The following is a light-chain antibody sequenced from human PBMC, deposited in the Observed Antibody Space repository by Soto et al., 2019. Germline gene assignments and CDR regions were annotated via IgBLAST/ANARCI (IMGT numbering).Light chain of an antibody. CDR3: QQRSNGPSYT. CDR2: EAS. Sequence: EIVLTQSPATLSLYPGERATLSCRASQSVSSYLAWYQQKPGQAPRLLIYEASNRATGIPARFSGSGSGTDFTRTISSLEPEDFAVYYCQQRSNGPSYTVGQGTKLEIK. J-gene: IGKJ2*01. CDR1: QSVSSY. V-gene: IGKV3-11*01.